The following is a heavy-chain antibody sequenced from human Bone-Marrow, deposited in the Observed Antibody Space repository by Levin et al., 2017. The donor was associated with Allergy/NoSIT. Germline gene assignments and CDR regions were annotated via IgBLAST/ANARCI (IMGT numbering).Heavy chain of an antibody. D-gene: IGHD1-26*01. V-gene: IGHV3-7*01. CDR2: INGDGSEV. CDR3: ARDPHWGALDF. J-gene: IGHJ4*02. CDR1: GFTFRDSW. Sequence: GGSLRLSCIASGFTFRDSWMAWVRQTQENGLEWVANINGDGSEVYYVDSVRGRFTVSRDNAKKSLYLQMNSLRVDDSGVYFCARDPHWGALDFWGRGTLVTVSS.